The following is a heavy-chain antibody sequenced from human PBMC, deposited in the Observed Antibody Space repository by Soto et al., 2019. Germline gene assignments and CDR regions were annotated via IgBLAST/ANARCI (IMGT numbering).Heavy chain of an antibody. CDR3: AFSGYDTYSSAYFDY. CDR2: INPSDGTT. D-gene: IGHD5-12*01. V-gene: IGHV1-46*01. Sequence: QVQLVQSGAEVKKPGASVKVSCRASGYSFTSYFIHWVRKAPGQGLDWMGLINPSDGTTTYSQKFQGRVTMTRDTSTSTVYMELSSLRSEGTAVYYCAFSGYDTYSSAYFDYWGQGTLVTVSS. CDR1: GYSFTSYF. J-gene: IGHJ4*02.